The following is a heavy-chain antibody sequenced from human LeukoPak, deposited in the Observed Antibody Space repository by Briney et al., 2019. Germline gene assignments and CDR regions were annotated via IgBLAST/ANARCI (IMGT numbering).Heavy chain of an antibody. CDR1: GGSISSGGYY. J-gene: IGHJ6*03. D-gene: IGHD1-26*01. V-gene: IGHV4-31*03. CDR3: ARTRGALTDYYYYMDV. CDR2: IYYSGST. Sequence: SETLSLTCTVSGGSISSGGYYWSWIRQHPGKGLEWIGYIYYSGSTYYNPSLKCRVTISVDTSKNQFSLKLSSATAADTAVYYCARTRGALTDYYYYMDVWGKGTTVTVSS.